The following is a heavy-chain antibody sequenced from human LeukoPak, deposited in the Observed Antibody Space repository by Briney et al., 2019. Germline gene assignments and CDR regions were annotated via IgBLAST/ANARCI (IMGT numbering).Heavy chain of an antibody. CDR2: IYYSGST. Sequence: SETLSLTCTVSGGSISSYYWSWIRQPPGKGLEWIGYIYYSGSTNYNPSLKSRVTMSVDTSKNQFSLKLTSVTAADTAVYYCARDGGAAAGTWGQGTLVTVSS. CDR1: GGSISSYY. D-gene: IGHD6-13*01. V-gene: IGHV4-59*12. J-gene: IGHJ4*02. CDR3: ARDGGAAAGT.